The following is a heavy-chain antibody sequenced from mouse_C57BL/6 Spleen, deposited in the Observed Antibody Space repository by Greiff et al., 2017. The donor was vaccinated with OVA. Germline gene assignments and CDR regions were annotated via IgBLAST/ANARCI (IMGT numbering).Heavy chain of an antibody. CDR1: GFTFSDYY. CDR3: ARDLYGTYAMDY. D-gene: IGHD2-1*01. Sequence: EVQVVESEGGLVQPGSSMKLSCTASGFTFSDYYMAWVRQVPEKGLEWVANINYYGSSTYYLDSLKSRFIISRDNAKNILYLQMSSLKSEDTATYYCARDLYGTYAMDYWGQGTSVTVSS. V-gene: IGHV5-16*01. CDR2: INYYGSST. J-gene: IGHJ4*01.